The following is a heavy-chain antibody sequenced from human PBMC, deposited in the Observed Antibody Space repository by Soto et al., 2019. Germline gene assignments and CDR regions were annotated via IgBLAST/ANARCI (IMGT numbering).Heavy chain of an antibody. J-gene: IGHJ6*02. CDR3: ARAGYSSSWYAGEYYYGMDV. Sequence: GGSLRLSCAASGFTFSSYWMSWVRQAPGKGLEWVANIKQDGSEKYYVDSVKGRFTISRDNAKNSLYLQMNSLRAEDTAVYYCARAGYSSSWYAGEYYYGMDVWGQGTTVTVSS. CDR2: IKQDGSEK. D-gene: IGHD6-13*01. V-gene: IGHV3-7*01. CDR1: GFTFSSYW.